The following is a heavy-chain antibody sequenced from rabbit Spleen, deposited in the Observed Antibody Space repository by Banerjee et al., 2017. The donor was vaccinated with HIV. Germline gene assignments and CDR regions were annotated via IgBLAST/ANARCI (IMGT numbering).Heavy chain of an antibody. Sequence: QQQLEESGGGLVKPEGSLTLTCKATGIDFSSYFYICWVRQAPGKGLDLIACIYTSSGSTWYVSWVNGRFTISRSTSLNTVDLKMTSLTAADTATYFCARDLASVVGWNFNLWGPGTLSPS. CDR3: ARDLASVVGWNFNL. D-gene: IGHD3-1*01. CDR2: IYTSSGST. J-gene: IGHJ4*01. V-gene: IGHV1S43*01. CDR1: GIDFSSYFY.